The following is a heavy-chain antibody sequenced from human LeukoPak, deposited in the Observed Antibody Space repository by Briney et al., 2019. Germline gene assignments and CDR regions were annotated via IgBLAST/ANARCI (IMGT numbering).Heavy chain of an antibody. J-gene: IGHJ5*02. Sequence: GASVKVSCKASGYTFTNHYMHWVRQAPGQGLEWMGLINPRGTATRYAESFQGRLTLTRDLSTSTDYMELSSLRSDDTAVYFCARDTSEGDYAWWFDPWGQGTLVTVAS. CDR1: GYTFTNHY. V-gene: IGHV1-46*01. CDR3: ARDTSEGDYAWWFDP. D-gene: IGHD3-16*01. CDR2: INPRGTAT.